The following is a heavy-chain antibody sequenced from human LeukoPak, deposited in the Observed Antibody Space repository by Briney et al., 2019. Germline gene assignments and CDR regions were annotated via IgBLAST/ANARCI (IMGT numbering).Heavy chain of an antibody. J-gene: IGHJ3*02. CDR3: ARGSELLWFGEPSREDAFDI. CDR1: GYTFTNYG. CDR2: ISAYNGNT. D-gene: IGHD3-10*01. V-gene: IGHV1-18*01. Sequence: ASVKVSCKASGYTFTNYGISWVRQAPGQGLEWMGWISAYNGNTNYAQKLQGRVTMTTDTSTSTAYMELRSLRSDDTAVYYCARGSELLWFGEPSREDAFDIWGQGTMVTVSS.